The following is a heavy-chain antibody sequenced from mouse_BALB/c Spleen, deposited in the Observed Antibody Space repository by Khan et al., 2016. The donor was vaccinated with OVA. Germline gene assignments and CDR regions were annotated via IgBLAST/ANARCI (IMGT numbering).Heavy chain of an antibody. V-gene: IGHV14-3*02. CDR1: GFNIKDTY. CDR3: ARDYWDVFAY. Sequence: VRLQQSGAELVKPGASVKLSCTASGFNIKDTYMHWVKQRPEQSLEWIGRIDPANGNTKYDPKFQGKATITADTSSNAAYLQLSSLTSEDTAVYYCARDYWDVFAYWGQGTLVTVSA. CDR2: IDPANGNT. D-gene: IGHD4-1*01. J-gene: IGHJ3*01.